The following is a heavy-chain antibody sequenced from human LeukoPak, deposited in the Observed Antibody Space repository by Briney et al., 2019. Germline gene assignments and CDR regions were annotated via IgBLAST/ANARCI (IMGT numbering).Heavy chain of an antibody. V-gene: IGHV4-59*08. D-gene: IGHD5-12*01. CDR2: IHYTGSG. Sequence: SETLSLTCTVSGDSISTYYWSWIRQPPGKGLDWIGYIHYTGSGNYNPFLRSRVTMSLDTSKNQFSLKLRFVTAADTAVYYCARHDSGYDYPLDYWGQGTLVTVSS. CDR3: ARHDSGYDYPLDY. CDR1: GDSISTYY. J-gene: IGHJ4*02.